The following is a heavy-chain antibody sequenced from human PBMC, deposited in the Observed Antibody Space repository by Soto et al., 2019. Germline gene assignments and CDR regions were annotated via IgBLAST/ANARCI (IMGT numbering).Heavy chain of an antibody. CDR1: GYTFTGYY. CDR3: ARDPDYDFWSGYPFY. D-gene: IGHD3-3*01. CDR2: INPNSGGT. Sequence: ASVKVSCKASGYTFTGYYMHWVRQAPGQGLEWMGWINPNSGGTNYAQKFQGRVTTTRDTSISTAYMELSRLRSDDTAVYYCARDPDYDFWSGYPFYWGQGTLVTVSS. J-gene: IGHJ4*02. V-gene: IGHV1-2*02.